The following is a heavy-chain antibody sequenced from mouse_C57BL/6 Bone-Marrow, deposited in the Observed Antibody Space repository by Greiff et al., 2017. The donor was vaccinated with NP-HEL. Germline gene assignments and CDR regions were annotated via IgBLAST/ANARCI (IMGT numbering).Heavy chain of an antibody. V-gene: IGHV5-6*02. CDR2: ISSGGSYT. CDR3: ARRVTTVPYYFDY. CDR1: GFTFSSYG. Sequence: EVNLVESGGDLVKPGGSLKLSCAASGFTFSSYGMSWVRQTPDKRLEWVATISSGGSYTYYPDSVKGRFTISRDNAKNTLYLQMSSLKSEDTAMYYCARRVTTVPYYFDYWGQGTTLTVSS. J-gene: IGHJ2*01. D-gene: IGHD1-1*01.